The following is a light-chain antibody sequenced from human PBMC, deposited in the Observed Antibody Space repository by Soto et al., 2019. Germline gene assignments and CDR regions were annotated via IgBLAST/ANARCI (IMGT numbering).Light chain of an antibody. CDR2: NAA. J-gene: IGKJ4*01. Sequence: DIQMTQSPSSLSASVGDRVSITCRASQSIGRYLNWYQQKPGKAPKLLLFNAASLQSGVPSRFSGSGSGTDFTLTISSLQPEDFATYHCQQSYTIPITFGGGTKVE. CDR3: QQSYTIPIT. V-gene: IGKV1-39*01. CDR1: QSIGRY.